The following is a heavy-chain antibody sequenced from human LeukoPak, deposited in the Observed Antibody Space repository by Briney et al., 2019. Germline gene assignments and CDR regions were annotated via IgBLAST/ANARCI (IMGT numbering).Heavy chain of an antibody. CDR1: GFTFSSYS. J-gene: IGHJ4*02. CDR2: ISSSSSYI. CDR3: ARPTIAAAGNFEY. D-gene: IGHD6-13*01. Sequence: GGSLRLSCAASGFTFSSYSMNWVRQAPGKGLEWVSSISSSSSYIYYADSVKGRFTISRDNAKNSLYLQMNSLRAEDTAVYYCARPTIAAAGNFEYWGRGTLVTVSS. V-gene: IGHV3-21*04.